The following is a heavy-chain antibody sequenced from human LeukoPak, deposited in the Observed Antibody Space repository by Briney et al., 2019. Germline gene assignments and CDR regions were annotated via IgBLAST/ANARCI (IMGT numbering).Heavy chain of an antibody. CDR1: GGSIRSPYYY. Sequence: SETLSLTCTVSGGSIRSPYYYWGWIRQPPGKGLEWVGSFSYSGSTHYNPSLKSRIAISVDTSTNQFSLRLSSVTVADTAIYYCAKNWAQWGQGTLVTVSS. CDR3: AKNWAQ. J-gene: IGHJ4*02. D-gene: IGHD7-27*01. CDR2: FSYSGST. V-gene: IGHV4-39*07.